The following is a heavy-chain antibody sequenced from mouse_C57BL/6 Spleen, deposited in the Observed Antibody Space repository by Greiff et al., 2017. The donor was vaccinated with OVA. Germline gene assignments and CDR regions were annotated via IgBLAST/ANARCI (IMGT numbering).Heavy chain of an antibody. CDR2: LNPSTGGT. J-gene: IGHJ4*01. Sequence: DVQLQESGPELVKPGASVKISCKASGYSFTGYYMNWVKQSPEKSLEWIGELNPSTGGTTYNQKFKAKATLTVDKSSSTAYMQLKSLTSEDSAVYYCARGVATDAMDYWGQGTSVTVSS. V-gene: IGHV1-42*01. CDR3: ARGVATDAMDY. CDR1: GYSFTGYY. D-gene: IGHD1-1*01.